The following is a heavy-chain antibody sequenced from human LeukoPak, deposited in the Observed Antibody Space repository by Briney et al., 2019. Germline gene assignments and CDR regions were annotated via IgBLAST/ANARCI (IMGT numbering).Heavy chain of an antibody. V-gene: IGHV1-18*01. CDR1: GYAFSSYG. Sequence: ASVKVSCKASGYAFSSYGISWVRQAPGQGPEWMGWISGYNGNTNYAQKFQGRVTMTTDTSTTTAYMELRSLRYDDTAVYFCARDWHSVSSTREIYFDYWGQGTLVTVSS. CDR3: ARDWHSVSSTREIYFDY. J-gene: IGHJ4*02. CDR2: ISGYNGNT. D-gene: IGHD5/OR15-5a*01.